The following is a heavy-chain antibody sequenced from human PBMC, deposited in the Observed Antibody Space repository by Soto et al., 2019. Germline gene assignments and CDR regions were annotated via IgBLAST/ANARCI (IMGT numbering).Heavy chain of an antibody. CDR1: GFTLSNYA. CDR3: ARAGGTTVTGLWHFDS. D-gene: IGHD4-17*01. V-gene: IGHV3-30-3*01. J-gene: IGHJ4*02. CDR2: ISYDGSSK. Sequence: GGSLRLSCSASGFTLSNYAMHWVRQAPGKGPECVAVISYDGSSKYYADSVKGRFTISRDNSKNTLNLQMNSLRAEDTAVYYCARAGGTTVTGLWHFDSWGQGTLVTVSS.